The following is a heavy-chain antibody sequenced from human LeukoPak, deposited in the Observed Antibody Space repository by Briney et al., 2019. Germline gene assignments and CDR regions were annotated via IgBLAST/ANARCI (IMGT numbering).Heavy chain of an antibody. J-gene: IGHJ4*02. D-gene: IGHD2-8*01. Sequence: ASVKVSCKVSGYTLTELSMHWVRQAPGKGLEWMGGFDPEDGETIYAQKFQGRVTITADESTSTAYMELSSLRSEDTAVYYCAREGCTNGVCYPFDYWGQGTLVTVSS. CDR3: AREGCTNGVCYPFDY. CDR2: FDPEDGET. V-gene: IGHV1-24*01. CDR1: GYTLTELS.